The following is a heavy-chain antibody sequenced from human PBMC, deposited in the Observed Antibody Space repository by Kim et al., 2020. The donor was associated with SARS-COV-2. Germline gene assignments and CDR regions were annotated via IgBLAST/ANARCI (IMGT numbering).Heavy chain of an antibody. V-gene: IGHV1-69*13. CDR1: GGTFSSYA. D-gene: IGHD3-3*01. J-gene: IGHJ4*02. CDR3: ATPAIGYDFWSGYYTGGLPY. CDR2: IIPIFGTA. Sequence: SVKVSCKASGGTFSSYAISWVRQAPGQGLEWMGGIIPIFGTANYAQKFQGRVTITADESTSTAYMELSSLRSEDTAVYYCATPAIGYDFWSGYYTGGLPYWGQGTLVTVSS.